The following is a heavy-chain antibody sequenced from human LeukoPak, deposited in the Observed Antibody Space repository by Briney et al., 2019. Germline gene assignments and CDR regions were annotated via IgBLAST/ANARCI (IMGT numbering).Heavy chain of an antibody. V-gene: IGHV4-4*02. CDR3: ATYFYGDCALHYFDY. J-gene: IGHJ4*02. CDR1: GGFITSGIHW. Sequence: PSETLSLTCTVSGGFITSGIHWWSWARQTPGKGLEWIGEIYQSGTTNYKPSLKSRVTMSLDKSRNLFSLQLSSVTAADTAVYYCATYFYGDCALHYFDYWGQGALVTVSS. D-gene: IGHD4-17*01. CDR2: IYQSGTT.